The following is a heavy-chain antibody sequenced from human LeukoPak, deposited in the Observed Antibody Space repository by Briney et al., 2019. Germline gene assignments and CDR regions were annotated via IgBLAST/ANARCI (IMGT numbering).Heavy chain of an antibody. D-gene: IGHD6-13*01. CDR3: ARTGIAAAEGYYYYYMDV. CDR1: GYTFTGYY. CDR2: INPNSGGT. V-gene: IGHV1-2*02. Sequence: ASVKVSCKASGYTFTGYYMHWERQAPGQGLEWMGWINPNSGGTNYAQKFQGRVTMTRDTSISTAYMELSRLRSDDTAVYYCARTGIAAAEGYYYYYMDVWGKGTTVTVSS. J-gene: IGHJ6*03.